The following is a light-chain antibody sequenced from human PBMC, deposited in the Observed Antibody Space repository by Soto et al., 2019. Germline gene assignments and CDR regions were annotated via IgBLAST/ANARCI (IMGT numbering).Light chain of an antibody. V-gene: IGKV1-5*03. CDR2: KAS. CDR1: QSISSY. CDR3: QQYNSYSPLT. Sequence: DIQMTQSPSSLSASVGDRVTITCRASQSISSYLNWYQQKPGKAPKLLIYKASCLESGVPSRFSGSGSGTDFTLTISSLQPDDFATYYCQQYNSYSPLTFGGGTKVDI. J-gene: IGKJ4*01.